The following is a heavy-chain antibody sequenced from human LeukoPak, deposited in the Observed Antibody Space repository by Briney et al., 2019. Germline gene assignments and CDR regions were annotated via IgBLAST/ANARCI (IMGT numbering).Heavy chain of an antibody. CDR3: ARVDFGGTYAMDV. J-gene: IGHJ6*02. V-gene: IGHV3-30*03. CDR2: ISYDGSNK. Sequence: GRSLRLSCAASGFTFSSYGMHWVRQAPGKGLEWVAVISYDGSNKYYADSVKGRFTISRDNSKNTLYLQVNSLRAEDTAVYYCARVDFGGTYAMDVWGQGTTVTVSS. D-gene: IGHD3-16*01. CDR1: GFTFSSYG.